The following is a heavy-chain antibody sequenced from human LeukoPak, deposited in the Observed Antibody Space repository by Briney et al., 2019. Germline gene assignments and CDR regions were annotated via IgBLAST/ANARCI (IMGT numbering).Heavy chain of an antibody. J-gene: IGHJ4*02. Sequence: QPGGSLRLSCTASGLTFGESGVGWLRQAPGKGLEWVGLIRSNRFGGTTEYAASVRGRFTISTDDSKRISHLQMNSLNTDDTAVYYCSSAVAVKFQYFFRSWGQGTLVTVSS. CDR1: GLTFGESG. CDR2: IRSNRFGGTT. D-gene: IGHD2/OR15-2a*01. V-gene: IGHV3-49*03. CDR3: SSAVAVKFQYFFRS.